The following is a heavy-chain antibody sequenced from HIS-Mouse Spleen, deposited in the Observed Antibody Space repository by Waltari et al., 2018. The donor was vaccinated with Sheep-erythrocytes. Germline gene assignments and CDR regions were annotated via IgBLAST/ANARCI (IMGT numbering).Heavy chain of an antibody. Sequence: QVQLQQWGAGLFKPSETLSLTCAVYGGSFSGYYWRGIRQPPGKGLEWIGEINHSGSTNYNPSLKSRVTISVDTSKNQFSLKLSSVTAADTAVYYCALSVDLAGAFDIWGQGTMVTVSS. CDR1: GGSFSGYY. D-gene: IGHD6-19*01. CDR2: INHSGST. J-gene: IGHJ3*02. V-gene: IGHV4-34*01. CDR3: ALSVDLAGAFDI.